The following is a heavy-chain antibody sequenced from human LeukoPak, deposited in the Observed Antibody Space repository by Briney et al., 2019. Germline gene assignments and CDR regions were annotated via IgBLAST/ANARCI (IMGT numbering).Heavy chain of an antibody. J-gene: IGHJ6*02. V-gene: IGHV1-69*06. CDR2: IIPIFGTA. D-gene: IGHD1-26*01. CDR1: GGTFSSYA. Sequence: SVKVSCNASGGTFSSYAISWVRQAPGQGLEWMGGIIPIFGTANYAQKFQGRVTITADKSTSTAYMELSSLRSEDTAVYYCARLNSGDYYYYGMDVWGQGTTVTVSS. CDR3: ARLNSGDYYYYGMDV.